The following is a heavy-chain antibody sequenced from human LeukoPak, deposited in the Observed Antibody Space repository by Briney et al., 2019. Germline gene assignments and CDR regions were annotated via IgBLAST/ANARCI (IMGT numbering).Heavy chain of an antibody. CDR2: ISSSGSTI. CDR1: GFTFSDYY. D-gene: IGHD5-12*01. V-gene: IGHV3-11*01. J-gene: IGHJ4*02. CDR3: VRVRGYSGYEYYFDY. Sequence: GGSLRLSCAASGFTFSDYYMSWIRQAPGKGLEWVSYISSSGSTIYYADSVKGRFTISRDNAKNSLYLQMNSLRAEDTAVYYCVRVRGYSGYEYYFDYWGQGTLVTVSS.